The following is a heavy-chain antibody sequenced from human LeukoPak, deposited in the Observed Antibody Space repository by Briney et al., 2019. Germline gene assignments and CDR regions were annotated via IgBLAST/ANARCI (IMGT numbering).Heavy chain of an antibody. CDR2: ISSSSSYI. CDR3: ARDGVEAPDYYDSSGYLRFDY. V-gene: IGHV3-21*01. Sequence: GGSLRLSCAASGFTFSSYSMNWVRQAPGKGLEWVSSISSSSSYIYYADSVKGRFTISRDNAKNSLYLQMNSLRAEDTAVYYCARDGVEAPDYYDSSGYLRFDYWGQGTLVTVSS. J-gene: IGHJ4*02. CDR1: GFTFSSYS. D-gene: IGHD3-22*01.